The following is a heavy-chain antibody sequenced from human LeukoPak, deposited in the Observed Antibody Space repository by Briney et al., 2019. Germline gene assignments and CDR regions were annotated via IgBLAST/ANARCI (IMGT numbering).Heavy chain of an antibody. D-gene: IGHD2-15*01. Sequence: SETLSLTCTVSGVSISSYYWSWIRQPPGKGLEWIGYIYYSGSTNYNPSLKSRVTISVDKSKNQFSLKLSSVTAADTAVYYCARGRGVRVVVAAISLFRNENWFDPWGQGTLVTVSS. J-gene: IGHJ5*02. CDR3: ARGRGVRVVVAAISLFRNENWFDP. CDR1: GVSISSYY. CDR2: IYYSGST. V-gene: IGHV4-59*12.